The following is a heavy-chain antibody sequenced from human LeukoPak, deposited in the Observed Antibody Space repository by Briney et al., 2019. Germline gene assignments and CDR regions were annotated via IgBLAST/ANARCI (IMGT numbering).Heavy chain of an antibody. D-gene: IGHD1-7*01. Sequence: PSETLSLTCAVYGGSFSGYYWSWIRQPPGKGLEWIGRIYTSGSTNYNPSLKSRVTISVDTSKNQFSLKLSSVTAADTAVYYCARRNWNYENWFDPWGQGTLVTVSS. CDR2: IYTSGST. CDR1: GGSFSGYY. V-gene: IGHV4-4*08. CDR3: ARRNWNYENWFDP. J-gene: IGHJ5*02.